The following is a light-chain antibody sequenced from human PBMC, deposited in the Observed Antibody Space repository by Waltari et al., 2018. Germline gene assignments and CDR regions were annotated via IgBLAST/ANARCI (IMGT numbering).Light chain of an antibody. V-gene: IGLV2-14*03. Sequence: QSALTQPASVSGSPGQSTTISCTGTSSDAGYYNSVTWYQQYPGNAPKLIISAVNKRPARVSHLFSSSKSGNTASLTISGLQAEDEAAYDCCSHTRNNSDVFGTGTVVTVL. CDR2: AVN. J-gene: IGLJ1*01. CDR1: SSDAGYYNS. CDR3: CSHTRNNSDV.